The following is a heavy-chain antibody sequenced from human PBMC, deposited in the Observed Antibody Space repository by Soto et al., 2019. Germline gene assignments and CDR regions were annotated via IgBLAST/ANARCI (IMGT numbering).Heavy chain of an antibody. D-gene: IGHD5-18*01. J-gene: IGHJ4*02. Sequence: SATLSLTCTVVGRSITSSSFYWGWIRQPPGKGLEWIGSIYYSGSTYYNPSLKSRVTISVDTSKNQFSLKLSSVTAADTAVYYCARHSGGYSYGYSFDYWGQGTLVS. V-gene: IGHV4-39*01. CDR1: GRSITSSSFY. CDR2: IYYSGST. CDR3: ARHSGGYSYGYSFDY.